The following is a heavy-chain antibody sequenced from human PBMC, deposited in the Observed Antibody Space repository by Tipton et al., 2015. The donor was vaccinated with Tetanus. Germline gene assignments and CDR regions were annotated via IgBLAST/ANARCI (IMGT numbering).Heavy chain of an antibody. CDR2: IYYSGST. CDR3: ARIRQVGKPGPFFDY. V-gene: IGHV4-59*01. CDR1: GGSINPYY. D-gene: IGHD7-27*01. Sequence: TLSLTCTVSGGSINPYYWSWIRQPPGKGLEWIGHIYYSGSTNYNPSLRSRVTISVDTSKNQFSLKLSSVTAADTAVYYCARIRQVGKPGPFFDYWGQGTLVTVSS. J-gene: IGHJ4*02.